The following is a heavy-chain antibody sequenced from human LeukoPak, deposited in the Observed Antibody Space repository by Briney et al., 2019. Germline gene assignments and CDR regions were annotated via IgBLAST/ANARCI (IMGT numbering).Heavy chain of an antibody. CDR3: ARVDGRYYYYYGMDV. V-gene: IGHV3-30*03. J-gene: IGHJ6*02. Sequence: GGSLRLSCAASGFTFSNYGMHWVRQAPGKGLEWVAVISYDGSNTIYAESVKGRFTISRDNSKNTLFLQMNSLRAEDTAVYFCARVDGRYYYYYGMDVWGQGTTVTVSS. CDR1: GFTFSNYG. CDR2: ISYDGSNT.